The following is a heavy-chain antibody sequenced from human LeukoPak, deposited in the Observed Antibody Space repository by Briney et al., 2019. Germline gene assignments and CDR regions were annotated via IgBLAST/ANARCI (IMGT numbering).Heavy chain of an antibody. Sequence: GGSLTLFCAASGVTVSNNCMSWVRQPPGKGLEWVALIHSSGSTNYTDSVKGRLTISRDDSKNTLYLQLTSLRAEDTAVYYCAMDASGRAFQIGGQGTMATVSS. CDR3: AMDASGRAFQI. D-gene: IGHD1-26*01. CDR1: GVTVSNNC. J-gene: IGHJ3*02. V-gene: IGHV3-53*03. CDR2: IHSSGST.